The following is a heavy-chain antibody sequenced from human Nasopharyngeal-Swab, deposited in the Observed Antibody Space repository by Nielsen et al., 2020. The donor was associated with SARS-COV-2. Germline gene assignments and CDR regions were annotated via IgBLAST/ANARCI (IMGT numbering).Heavy chain of an antibody. D-gene: IGHD5-12*01. V-gene: IGHV6-1*01. Sequence: SQTLSLTCAIPGDSVSSNSAAWNWIRPSPSRGLEWLGRTYYRSKWYNDYAVSVKSRITINPDTSKNQFSLQLNSVTPEDTAVYYCARGVDIVATILPLDYWGQGTLVTVSS. J-gene: IGHJ4*02. CDR1: GDSVSSNSAA. CDR3: ARGVDIVATILPLDY. CDR2: TYYRSKWYN.